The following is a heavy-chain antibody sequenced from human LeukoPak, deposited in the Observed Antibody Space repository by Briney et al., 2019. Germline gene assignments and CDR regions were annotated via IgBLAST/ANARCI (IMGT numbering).Heavy chain of an antibody. D-gene: IGHD1-26*01. J-gene: IGHJ4*02. V-gene: IGHV3-66*01. CDR3: AKGARWELPLDS. Sequence: GGSLRLSCAVSGFTVSSNFMSWVRQAPEKGPEWVSVIYTSGITYYADSVRGRFTISRDNSKDTLYLQMDSLTAEDTAVYYCAKGARWELPLDSWGQGALVTVSS. CDR2: IYTSGIT. CDR1: GFTVSSNF.